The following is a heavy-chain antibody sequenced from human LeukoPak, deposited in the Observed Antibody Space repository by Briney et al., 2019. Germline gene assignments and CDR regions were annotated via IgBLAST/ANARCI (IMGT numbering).Heavy chain of an antibody. CDR1: GGSFSGYY. D-gene: IGHD1-26*01. Sequence: SETLSLTCAVYGGSFSGYYWSWIRQPPGKGLEWIGGINHSGSTNYNPSLKSRVTISVDTSKNQFSLKLSSVTAADTAVYYCARAHPVGASGGYYFDYWGQGTLVTVSS. V-gene: IGHV4-34*01. J-gene: IGHJ4*02. CDR2: INHSGST. CDR3: ARAHPVGASGGYYFDY.